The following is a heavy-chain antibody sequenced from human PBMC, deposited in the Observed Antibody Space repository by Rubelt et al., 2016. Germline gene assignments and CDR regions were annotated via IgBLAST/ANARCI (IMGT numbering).Heavy chain of an antibody. V-gene: IGHV3-15*07. J-gene: IGHJ4*02. CDR1: GFTFSNAW. CDR3: TTDTAMDNDFDY. Sequence: EVQLVESGGGLVKPGGSLRLSCAASGFTFSNAWMHWVRQAPGKGLECVGRIKSKTDGGTTDDAAPVKGRFTISRDDSKNTLYLQMNSLKTEDTAVYYCTTDTAMDNDFDYWGQGTLVTVSS. D-gene: IGHD5-18*01. CDR2: IKSKTDGGTT.